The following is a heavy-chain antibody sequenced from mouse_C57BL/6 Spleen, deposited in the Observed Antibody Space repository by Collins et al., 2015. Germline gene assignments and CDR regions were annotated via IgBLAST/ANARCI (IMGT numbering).Heavy chain of an antibody. CDR2: IYPGSGST. J-gene: IGHJ4*01. CDR1: GYTFTSYW. V-gene: IGHV1-55*01. D-gene: IGHD3-2*02. CDR3: ARRRDSSGYGAMDY. Sequence: QVQLQQPGAELVKPGASVKMSCKASGYTFTSYWITWVKQRPGQGLEWIGDIYPGSGSTNYNEKFKSKATLTVDTSSSTAYMQLSSLTSEDSAVYYCARRRDSSGYGAMDYWGQGTSVTVSS.